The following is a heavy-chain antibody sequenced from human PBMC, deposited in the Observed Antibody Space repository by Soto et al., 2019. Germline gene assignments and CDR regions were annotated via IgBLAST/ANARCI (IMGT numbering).Heavy chain of an antibody. J-gene: IGHJ6*02. CDR2: IYSGGST. D-gene: IGHD3-10*01. CDR1: GFTVSSNY. CDR3: ARDMVRAMDV. V-gene: IGHV3-66*01. Sequence: GGSLRLSCAASGFTVSSNYMSWVRQAPGKGLEWVSVIYSGGSTYYADSVKGRFTISRDNSKNTLYLQMDSLRAEDTAVYYCARDMVRAMDVWGQGTTVTVSS.